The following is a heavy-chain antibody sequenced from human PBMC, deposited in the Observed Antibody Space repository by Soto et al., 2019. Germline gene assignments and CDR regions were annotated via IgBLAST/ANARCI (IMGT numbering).Heavy chain of an antibody. J-gene: IGHJ6*02. CDR2: ISSRSDI. Sequence: GGSLRLSCVASGFTLSTYSINWVRQAPGKGLEWVSSISSRSDIYYADSVKGRFTISRDNAKNSVSLQMNSLRAEDTAVYYCEREYSAWPLAYGLHVWGQGTTVTVSS. D-gene: IGHD3-9*01. CDR3: EREYSAWPLAYGLHV. V-gene: IGHV3-21*01. CDR1: GFTLSTYS.